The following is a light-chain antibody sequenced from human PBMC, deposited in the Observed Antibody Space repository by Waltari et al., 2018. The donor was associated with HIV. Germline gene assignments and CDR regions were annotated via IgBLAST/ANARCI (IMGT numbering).Light chain of an antibody. CDR3: SSYSRGALL. V-gene: IGLV2-14*01. CDR1: TNDIGSSNY. Sequence: QSVLTQPASVSGSHGQSLTLACPWPTNDIGSSNYVSLYQQSPDKAPKLIIYEVSNRPSGISSRFSGSKSGNTASLTISGLQADDEAYYHCSSYSRGALLFGGGTKVTVL. J-gene: IGLJ2*01. CDR2: EVS.